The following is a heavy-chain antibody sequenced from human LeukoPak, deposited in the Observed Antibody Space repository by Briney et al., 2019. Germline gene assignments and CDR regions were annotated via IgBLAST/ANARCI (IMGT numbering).Heavy chain of an antibody. Sequence: GASVTVSCKPSGYTFTNYCMLRVRQAPGHGLEWMGVINPSGDSTSYVQKVQERVTMNRERHTRTVYMELGSLRSEETAVYYCERGYSSSYRIDYWGQGTLDSVSS. CDR3: ERGYSSSYRIDY. CDR2: INPSGDST. CDR1: GYTFTNYC. V-gene: IGHV1-46*01. D-gene: IGHD6-19*01. J-gene: IGHJ4*02.